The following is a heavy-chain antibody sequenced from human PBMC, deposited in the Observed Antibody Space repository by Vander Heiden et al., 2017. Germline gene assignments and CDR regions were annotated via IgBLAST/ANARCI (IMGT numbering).Heavy chain of an antibody. J-gene: IGHJ4*02. CDR1: GFTFSNAW. CDR2: IKSKTDGGTT. V-gene: IGHV3-15*07. CDR3: TTHYDFWSGWNDY. Sequence: EVQLVESGGGLVKPGGSLRLSCAASGFTFSNAWMTWVRQAPGKGLEWVGRIKSKTDGGTTDYAAPVKGRFTISRDDSKNTLYLQMNSLKTEDTAVYYCTTHYDFWSGWNDYWGQGTLVTVSS. D-gene: IGHD3-3*01.